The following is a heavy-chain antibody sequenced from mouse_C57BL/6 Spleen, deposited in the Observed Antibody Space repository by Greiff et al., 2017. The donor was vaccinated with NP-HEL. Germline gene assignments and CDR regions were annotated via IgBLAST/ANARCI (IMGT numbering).Heavy chain of an antibody. J-gene: IGHJ2*01. V-gene: IGHV1-61*01. CDR2: IYPSDSET. CDR3: AREVGSGYFDY. D-gene: IGHD3-2*02. Sequence: QVQLQQSGAELVRPGSSVKLSCKASGYTFTSYWMDWVKQRPGQGLEWIGNIYPSDSETNYNQKFKDKATLTVDKSSSTAYMQLSSLTSEDSAVYYCAREVGSGYFDYWGQGTTLTVSS. CDR1: GYTFTSYW.